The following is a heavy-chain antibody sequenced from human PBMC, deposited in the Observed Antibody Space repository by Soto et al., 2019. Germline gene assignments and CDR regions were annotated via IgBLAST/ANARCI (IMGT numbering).Heavy chain of an antibody. CDR3: ARGRLDDFWSGYLYYLDS. J-gene: IGHJ4*02. CDR1: GGSFSGYY. V-gene: IGHV4-34*01. Sequence: PSETLSLTCAVYGGSFSGYYWSWIRQPPGKGLEWIGEINHSGSTNYNPSLKGRVTISVDTAKNQFSLKLSSVTAADTAVYYCARGRLDDFWSGYLYYLDSWGLGTLVTV. CDR2: INHSGST. D-gene: IGHD3-3*01.